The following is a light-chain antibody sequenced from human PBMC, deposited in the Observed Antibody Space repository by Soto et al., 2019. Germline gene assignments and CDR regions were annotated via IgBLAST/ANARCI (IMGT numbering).Light chain of an antibody. Sequence: QSVLTQPPSASGSPGQSVTISCTGTSSDVGHYNYVSWYQQHPGKAPKLMIYEVSKRPSGVPDRFSGSKSGNTASLTVSGLQAEDEADYYCSSYAGSNNYVFGTGTQLTVL. CDR3: SSYAGSNNYV. J-gene: IGLJ1*01. V-gene: IGLV2-8*01. CDR2: EVS. CDR1: SSDVGHYNY.